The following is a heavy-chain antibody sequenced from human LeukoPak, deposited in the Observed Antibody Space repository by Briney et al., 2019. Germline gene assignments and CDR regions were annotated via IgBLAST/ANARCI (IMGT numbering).Heavy chain of an antibody. Sequence: GGSLRLSCAASGFTFSIYWMTWVRQAPGKGLEWVANINQDGSERHFVNSVKGRFTISRENAENSLYLQMNSLRAEDTAMYYCARDGYSNAFDIWGQGTVVTVSS. CDR3: ARDGYSNAFDI. CDR2: INQDGSER. CDR1: GFTFSIYW. D-gene: IGHD5-18*01. J-gene: IGHJ3*02. V-gene: IGHV3-7*05.